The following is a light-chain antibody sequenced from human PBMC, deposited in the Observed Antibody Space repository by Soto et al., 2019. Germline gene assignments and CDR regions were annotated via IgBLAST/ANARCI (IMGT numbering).Light chain of an antibody. CDR3: QQFRNWPWT. CDR1: QSISIN. J-gene: IGKJ1*01. V-gene: IGKV3D-15*01. Sequence: EIVLTQSPGTLSVSPGDRVTLSCRASQSISINLAWYQHKPGQAPRLLIHGASTRATGVPARISGSGSGTAFTLTISSLQSEDFAVYYCQQFRNWPWTFGQGTKVDI. CDR2: GAS.